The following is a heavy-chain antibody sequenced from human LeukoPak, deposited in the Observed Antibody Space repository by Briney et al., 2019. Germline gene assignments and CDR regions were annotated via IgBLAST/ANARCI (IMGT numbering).Heavy chain of an antibody. V-gene: IGHV3-7*01. CDR1: GFTFSSYW. D-gene: IGHD2-2*01. Sequence: QTGGSLRLSCAASGFTFSSYWMSWVRQAPGKGLEWVANIKQDGSEKYYVDSVKGRFTISRDNAKNSLYLQMNSLRAEDTAVYYCANEYCSSTSCYEYAFDIWGKGTTVTISS. CDR3: ANEYCSSTSCYEYAFDI. CDR2: IKQDGSEK. J-gene: IGHJ3*02.